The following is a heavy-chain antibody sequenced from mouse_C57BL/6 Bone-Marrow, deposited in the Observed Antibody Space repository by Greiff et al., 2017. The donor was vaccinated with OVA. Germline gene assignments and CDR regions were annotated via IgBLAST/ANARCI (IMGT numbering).Heavy chain of an antibody. CDR2: IYPGSGNT. D-gene: IGHD2-5*01. CDR3: ARFELYYSNYRAWFAY. CDR1: GYTFTSYG. J-gene: IGHJ3*01. V-gene: IGHV1-81*01. Sequence: VQLVESGAELARPGASVKLSCKASGYTFTSYGISWVKQRTGQGLEWIGEIYPGSGNTYYNEKFKGKATLTADKSSSTAYMELRSLTSEDSAVYFCARFELYYSNYRAWFAYWGQGTLVTVSA.